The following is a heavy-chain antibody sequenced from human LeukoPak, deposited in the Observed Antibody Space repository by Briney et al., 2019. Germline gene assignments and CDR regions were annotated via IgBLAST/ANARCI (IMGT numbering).Heavy chain of an antibody. CDR3: ARPLVGAALDY. J-gene: IGHJ4*02. Sequence: GGSLRLSCAASGFTFSRYVMHWVRQAPGKGLEWVAVIWYDGSNEYYADSVKGRFTIYSDNSKNTLYLQMSSLRGEDTAVYYCARPLVGAALDYWGQGTLVTVSS. CDR1: GFTFSRYV. D-gene: IGHD1-26*01. CDR2: IWYDGSNE. V-gene: IGHV3-33*01.